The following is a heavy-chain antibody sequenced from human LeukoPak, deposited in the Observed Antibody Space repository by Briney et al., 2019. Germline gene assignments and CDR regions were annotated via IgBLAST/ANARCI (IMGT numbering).Heavy chain of an antibody. Sequence: ASVKVSCKASGYTFTAYYVHWVRQAPGQGLEWMGWINPNSGGTNYAQKFQGRVTMTRDTSISTAYMELSRLRSDDTAVYYCARLVAATEADDYWGQGTLVTVSS. D-gene: IGHD2-15*01. CDR2: INPNSGGT. V-gene: IGHV1-2*02. J-gene: IGHJ4*02. CDR3: ARLVAATEADDY. CDR1: GYTFTAYY.